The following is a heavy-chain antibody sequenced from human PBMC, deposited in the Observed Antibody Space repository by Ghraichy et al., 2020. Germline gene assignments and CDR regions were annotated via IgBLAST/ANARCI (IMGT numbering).Heavy chain of an antibody. CDR2: IYYSGST. Sequence: SETLSLTCTVSGGSISSGGYYWSWIRQHPGKGLEWIGYIYYSGSTYYNPSLKSRVTISVDTSKNQFSLKLSSVTAADTAIYYCARTGDVDARALDYYGMDVWGQGTTVTVSS. D-gene: IGHD3-16*01. CDR3: ARTGDVDARALDYYGMDV. V-gene: IGHV4-31*03. J-gene: IGHJ6*02. CDR1: GGSISSGGYY.